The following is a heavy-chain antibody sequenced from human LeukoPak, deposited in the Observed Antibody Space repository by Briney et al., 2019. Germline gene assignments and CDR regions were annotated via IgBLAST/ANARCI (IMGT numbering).Heavy chain of an antibody. CDR1: GDSVRGSY. D-gene: IGHD2-8*01. V-gene: IGHV4-59*02. Sequence: PSETLSLTCTVSGDSVRGSYWSWIRQPPGKGLEWIGYIYYSGSTNYNPSLKSRVTISVDTSKNQFSLKLSPVTAADTAVYCCARLLMYPNWFDPWAREPWSPSPQ. J-gene: IGHJ5*02. CDR3: ARLLMYPNWFDP. CDR2: IYYSGST.